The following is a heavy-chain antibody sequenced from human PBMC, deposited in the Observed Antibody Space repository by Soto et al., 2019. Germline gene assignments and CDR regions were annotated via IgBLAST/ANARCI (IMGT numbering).Heavy chain of an antibody. V-gene: IGHV4-30-4*01. CDR2: IHYSGST. J-gene: IGHJ4*02. D-gene: IGHD5-12*01. CDR1: GGSISSGDYS. Sequence: SETLSLTCTVSGGSISSGDYSWSWIRQPPGKGLEWIGYIHYSGSTYYNPALKSRVTISVDTSKNQFSLKLSSVTAADTAVYYCARVYLSGKYYFDDWGQGTLVTVSS. CDR3: ARVYLSGKYYFDD.